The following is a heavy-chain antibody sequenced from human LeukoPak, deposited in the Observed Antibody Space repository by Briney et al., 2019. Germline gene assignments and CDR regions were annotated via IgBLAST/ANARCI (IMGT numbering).Heavy chain of an antibody. V-gene: IGHV4-59*08. CDR3: AGLRFLEWLLSDV. J-gene: IGHJ6*04. D-gene: IGHD3-3*01. Sequence: PSETLSLTCTVSGGSISSYYWSWIRQPPGKGLEWIGYIYYSGSTNYNPSLKSRVTISVDTSKNQFSLKLSSVTAADTAVYYCAGLRFLEWLLSDVWGKGTTVTVSS. CDR2: IYYSGST. CDR1: GGSISSYY.